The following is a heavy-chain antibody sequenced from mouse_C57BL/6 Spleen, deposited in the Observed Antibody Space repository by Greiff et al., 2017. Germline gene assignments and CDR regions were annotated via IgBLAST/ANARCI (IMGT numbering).Heavy chain of an antibody. V-gene: IGHV1-82*01. Sequence: QVQLQQSGPELVKPGASVKISCKASGYAFSSSWMNWVKQRPGKGLEWIGRIYPGDGDTNYNGKFKGKATLTADKSSSTAYMQLSSLTSEDSAVYFSAPYDYGAMDYWGQGTSVTVSS. CDR2: IYPGDGDT. CDR1: GYAFSSSW. CDR3: APYDYGAMDY. J-gene: IGHJ4*01.